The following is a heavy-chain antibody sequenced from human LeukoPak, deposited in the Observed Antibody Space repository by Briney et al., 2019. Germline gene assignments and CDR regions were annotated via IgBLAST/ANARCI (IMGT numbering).Heavy chain of an antibody. V-gene: IGHV4-39*02. CDR3: AREGGVTMVRGVIITQDY. Sequence: PSETLSLTCTVSGGSISSSSYYWGWIRQPPGKGLEWIGSIYYSGSTYYNPSLKSRVTISVDTSKNQFSLKLSSATAADTAVYYCAREGGVTMVRGVIITQDYWGQGTLVTVSS. D-gene: IGHD3-10*01. J-gene: IGHJ4*02. CDR1: GGSISSSSYY. CDR2: IYYSGST.